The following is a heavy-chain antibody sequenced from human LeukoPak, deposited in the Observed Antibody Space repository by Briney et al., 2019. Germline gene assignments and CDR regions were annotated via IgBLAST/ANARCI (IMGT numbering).Heavy chain of an antibody. J-gene: IGHJ4*02. V-gene: IGHV5-51*01. Sequence: GESLKISCKGSGYSFTSYWIGWVRQMPGKGLEWMGIIYPGDSDTRCSPSFQGQVTISADKSISTAYLQWSSLKASDTAMYYCARIIAVAGTSLDWFDYWGQGTLVTVSS. CDR2: IYPGDSDT. CDR1: GYSFTSYW. D-gene: IGHD6-19*01. CDR3: ARIIAVAGTSLDWFDY.